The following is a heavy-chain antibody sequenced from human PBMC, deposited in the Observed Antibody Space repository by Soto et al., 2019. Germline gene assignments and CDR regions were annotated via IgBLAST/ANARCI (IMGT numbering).Heavy chain of an antibody. D-gene: IGHD3-3*01. CDR3: ARPRDDFWSGYYRDYYGMDV. V-gene: IGHV1-69*13. J-gene: IGHJ6*02. Sequence: GASVKVSSKASGGTFSSYAISWVRQAPGQGLERMGGIIPIFGTANYAQKFQGRVTITADESTSTAYMELSSLRSEDTAVYYCARPRDDFWSGYYRDYYGMDVWGQGTTVTVSS. CDR2: IIPIFGTA. CDR1: GGTFSSYA.